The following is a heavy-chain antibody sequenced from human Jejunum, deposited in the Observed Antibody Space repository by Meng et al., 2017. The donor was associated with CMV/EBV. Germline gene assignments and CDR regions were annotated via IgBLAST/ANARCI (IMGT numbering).Heavy chain of an antibody. D-gene: IGHD1-26*01. CDR1: GYTFNSYP. Sequence: GYTFNSYPITWVRQAPGQGLEWVGWVNPYTGETSYAQSLQDRVSVTTGTSATTAYMELRSLRFDDAAIYYCARSPIYSGTYFAFDYWGQGSQVTVSS. CDR3: ARSPIYSGTYFAFDY. J-gene: IGHJ4*02. CDR2: VNPYTGET. V-gene: IGHV1-18*01.